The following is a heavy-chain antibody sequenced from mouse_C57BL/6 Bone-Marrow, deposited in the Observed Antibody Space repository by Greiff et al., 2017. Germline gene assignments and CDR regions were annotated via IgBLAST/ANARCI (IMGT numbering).Heavy chain of an antibody. V-gene: IGHV7-3*01. CDR2: ISNKANGFTT. Sequence: EVQGVESGGGLVPPGGSLSLSCAASGFTFTDYYMSWVRQPPGTALEWLGFISNKANGFTTEYSASVKGRFTISRDNAQSILYLQMKALRAEDRATYYCARYKGFDSMDYWGQGTSVTVSA. CDR3: ARYKGFDSMDY. D-gene: IGHD3-3*01. CDR1: GFTFTDYY. J-gene: IGHJ4*01.